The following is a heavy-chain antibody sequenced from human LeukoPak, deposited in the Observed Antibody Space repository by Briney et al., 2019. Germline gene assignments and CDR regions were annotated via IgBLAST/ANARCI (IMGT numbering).Heavy chain of an antibody. J-gene: IGHJ4*02. D-gene: IGHD6-25*01. CDR2: IYYSGNT. CDR1: GGSISSYY. CDR3: ARSGIAAGGFDY. V-gene: IGHV4-59*01. Sequence: SETLSLTCTVSGGSISSYYWSWIRQPPGKGLEWIGYIYYSGNTNYNPSLKSRVTISVDTSKNQFSLKLSSVTAADTAVYYCARSGIAAGGFDYWGQGTLVTVSS.